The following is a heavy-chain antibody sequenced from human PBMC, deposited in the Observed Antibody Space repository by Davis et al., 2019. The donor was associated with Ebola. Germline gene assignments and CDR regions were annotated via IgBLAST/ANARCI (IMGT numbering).Heavy chain of an antibody. CDR3: ARDLYGDYGYYGMDV. Sequence: AASVKVSCKASGYTFTSYGISWVRQAPGQGLEWMGWISAYNGNTNYAQKFQDRVTITRDRSMSTAYMELRRLTSDDTAVYYCARDLYGDYGYYGMDVWGKGTTVTVSS. J-gene: IGHJ6*04. V-gene: IGHV1-18*01. CDR2: ISAYNGNT. CDR1: GYTFTSYG. D-gene: IGHD4-17*01.